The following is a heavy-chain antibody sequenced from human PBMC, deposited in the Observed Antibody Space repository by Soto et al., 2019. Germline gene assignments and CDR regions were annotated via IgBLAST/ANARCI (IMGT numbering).Heavy chain of an antibody. Sequence: LRLSCAASGFTFSSYAMSWVRQAPGKGLEWVSAISGSGGSTYYADSVKGRFTISRDNSKNTLYLQMNSLRAEDTAVYYCAKDKRPKTIIELEPNYWGQGTLVTVSS. V-gene: IGHV3-23*01. CDR3: AKDKRPKTIIELEPNY. CDR1: GFTFSSYA. CDR2: ISGSGGST. J-gene: IGHJ4*02. D-gene: IGHD1-1*01.